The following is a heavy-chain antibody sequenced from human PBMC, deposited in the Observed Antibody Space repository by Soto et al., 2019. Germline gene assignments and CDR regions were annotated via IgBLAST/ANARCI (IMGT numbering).Heavy chain of an antibody. D-gene: IGHD3-10*01. CDR3: ARGGSLWFGELSAYYYGMDV. CDR1: GYTFTGYY. CDR2: INPNSGGT. J-gene: IGHJ6*02. Sequence: ASVKVSCKAFGYTFTGYYMHWVRQAPGQGLEWMGWINPNSGGTNYAQKFQGWVTMTRDTSISTAYMELSRLRSDDTAVYYCARGGSLWFGELSAYYYGMDVWGQGTTVTVSS. V-gene: IGHV1-2*04.